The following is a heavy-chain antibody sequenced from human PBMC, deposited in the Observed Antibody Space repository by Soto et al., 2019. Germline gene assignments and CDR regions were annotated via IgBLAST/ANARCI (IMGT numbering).Heavy chain of an antibody. D-gene: IGHD5-18*01. Sequence: GRSLRLSCAASGFPFSSYSMNWVRQAPGKGLEWVSSISSSSSYIYYADSVKGRFTISRDNAKNSLYLQMNSLRAEDTAVYYCARALGYSYGYGPVGYWGQGTLVTVS. CDR3: ARALGYSYGYGPVGY. J-gene: IGHJ4*02. V-gene: IGHV3-21*01. CDR1: GFPFSSYS. CDR2: ISSSSSYI.